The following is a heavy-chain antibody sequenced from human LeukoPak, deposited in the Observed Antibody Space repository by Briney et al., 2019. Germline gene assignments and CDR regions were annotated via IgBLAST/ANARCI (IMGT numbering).Heavy chain of an antibody. CDR2: IIPILGIA. J-gene: IGHJ4*02. Sequence: ASVKVSCKASGGTFSSYTISWVRQAPGQGLEWMGRIIPILGIANYAQKFQGRVTITADKSTSTAYMELSSLRSEDTAVYYCARDHSVSRGSYFYWGQGTLVTASS. V-gene: IGHV1-69*04. CDR3: ARDHSVSRGSYFY. CDR1: GGTFSSYT. D-gene: IGHD1-26*01.